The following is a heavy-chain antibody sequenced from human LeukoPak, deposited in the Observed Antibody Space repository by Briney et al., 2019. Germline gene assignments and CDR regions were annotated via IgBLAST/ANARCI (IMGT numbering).Heavy chain of an antibody. Sequence: SETLSLTCTVSGGSTSSGSYYWSWIRQPAGKGLEWIGRIYTSGSTNYNPSLKSRVTISVDTSKNQFSLKLSSVTAADTAVYYCARDLRTYYYGSGSYLDAFDIWGQGTMVTVSS. J-gene: IGHJ3*02. CDR3: ARDLRTYYYGSGSYLDAFDI. CDR1: GGSTSSGSYY. D-gene: IGHD3-10*01. V-gene: IGHV4-61*02. CDR2: IYTSGST.